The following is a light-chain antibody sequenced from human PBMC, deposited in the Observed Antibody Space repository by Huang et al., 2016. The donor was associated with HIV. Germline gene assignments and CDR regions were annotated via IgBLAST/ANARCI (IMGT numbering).Light chain of an antibody. V-gene: IGKV1-39*01. CDR1: QRISSH. Sequence: DIEVTQSPSSLSASVGDRVTITCRTSQRISSHLSWYQQKIGKGPKLLIYSSSVLQSGVPARFTGSGSGTDFTLTINSLQPEDFAAYYCQQTYSTPVTFGGGTRVAIK. J-gene: IGKJ4*01. CDR2: SSS. CDR3: QQTYSTPVT.